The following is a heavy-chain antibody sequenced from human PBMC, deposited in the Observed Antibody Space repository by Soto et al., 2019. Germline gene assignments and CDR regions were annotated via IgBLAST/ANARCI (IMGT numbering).Heavy chain of an antibody. Sequence: EVQLLESGGGLVQPGGSLRLSCAASGFTFSSYAMSWVRQAPGKGLEWVSAISGSGGSTYYADSVKGRFTISRDNSKNTLYLQMNSLRAEDTAVYYCAKEGDSSGWYTEYFQHWGQGTLVTVSS. D-gene: IGHD6-19*01. CDR1: GFTFSSYA. V-gene: IGHV3-23*01. J-gene: IGHJ1*01. CDR3: AKEGDSSGWYTEYFQH. CDR2: ISGSGGST.